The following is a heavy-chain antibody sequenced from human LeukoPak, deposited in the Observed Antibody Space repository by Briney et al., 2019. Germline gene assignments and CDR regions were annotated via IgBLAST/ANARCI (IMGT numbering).Heavy chain of an antibody. Sequence: ASVKVSCKASGYTFTGYYMHWVRQAPGQGLEWMGWINPNSGGTNYAPKFQGRVTMTRDTSTFTAYVELSSLKSDDTAVYYCARSSGTTFGFCDYWGQGTLVTVSP. V-gene: IGHV1-2*02. J-gene: IGHJ4*02. CDR2: INPNSGGT. CDR1: GYTFTGYY. D-gene: IGHD3-16*01. CDR3: ARSSGTTFGFCDY.